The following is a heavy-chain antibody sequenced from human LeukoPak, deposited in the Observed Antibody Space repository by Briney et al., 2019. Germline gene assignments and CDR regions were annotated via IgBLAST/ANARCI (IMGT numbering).Heavy chain of an antibody. D-gene: IGHD5-12*01. Sequence: GGSLRLSCAASGFTFSSYWMHWVRQAPGKGLVWVSRINSDGSSITYADSVKGRFTISRDNAKNTLYLEMNSLRVEDTAVYYCAREGRVSGYDFDCWGQGTLVTVSS. V-gene: IGHV3-74*03. CDR3: AREGRVSGYDFDC. J-gene: IGHJ4*02. CDR1: GFTFSSYW. CDR2: INSDGSSI.